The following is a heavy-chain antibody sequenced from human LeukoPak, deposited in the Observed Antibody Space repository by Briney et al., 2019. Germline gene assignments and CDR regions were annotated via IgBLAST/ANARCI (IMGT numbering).Heavy chain of an antibody. V-gene: IGHV4-59*01. CDR1: GGSISSYY. CDR2: IYYSGST. D-gene: IGHD5-24*01. Sequence: PSETLSLTCTVYGGSISSYYWSWIRQPPGKGLEWIGYIYYSGSTNYNPSLKSRVTISVDTSKNQFSLKLSSVTAADTAVYYCARAVEMATTPTIDYWGQGTLVTVSS. CDR3: ARAVEMATTPTIDY. J-gene: IGHJ4*02.